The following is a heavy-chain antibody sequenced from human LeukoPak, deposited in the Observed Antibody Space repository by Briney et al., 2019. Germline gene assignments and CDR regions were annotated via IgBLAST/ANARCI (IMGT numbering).Heavy chain of an antibody. J-gene: IGHJ5*02. V-gene: IGHV4-4*07. CDR3: ARDGRGYSSNYYNWFDP. Sequence: SETLSLTCTVSGGSISSYYGSWIRQPAGKGLEWIGRIYTSGSTNYNPSLKNRVTMSVDTSKNQFSLKLTSVTAADTAVYYCARDGRGYSSNYYNWFDPWGQGTLVTVSS. D-gene: IGHD6-13*01. CDR1: GGSISSYY. CDR2: IYTSGST.